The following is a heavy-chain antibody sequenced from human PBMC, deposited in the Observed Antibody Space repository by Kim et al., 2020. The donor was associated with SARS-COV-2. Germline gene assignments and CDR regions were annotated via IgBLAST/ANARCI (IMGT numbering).Heavy chain of an antibody. CDR2: IYYSGST. CDR3: ARDCHYDSSGYFFDAAFDI. J-gene: IGHJ3*02. Sequence: SETLSLTCTVSGGSISSYYWSWIRQPPGKGLEWIGYIYYSGSTNYNPSLKSRVTISVDTSKYQFTLKLSSVTAADTAVYYCARDCHYDSSGYFFDAAFDIWGQGTMVTVSS. CDR1: GGSISSYY. V-gene: IGHV4-59*01. D-gene: IGHD3-22*01.